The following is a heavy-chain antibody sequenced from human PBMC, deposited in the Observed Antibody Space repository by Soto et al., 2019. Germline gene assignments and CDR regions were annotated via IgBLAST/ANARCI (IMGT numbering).Heavy chain of an antibody. V-gene: IGHV6-1*01. Sequence: SPTLSLTCAISGDSVSSNTASWNWVRQSPSRGLEWLGRTYFRSKWYNDYAVSVNSRIIINPDTSNNQFSLQLNSVTPEDTAVYFCAKGDNLGPKTGYAFDPWGQGIMVTVSS. D-gene: IGHD5-12*01. CDR1: GDSVSSNTAS. CDR2: TYFRSKWYN. CDR3: AKGDNLGPKTGYAFDP. J-gene: IGHJ5*02.